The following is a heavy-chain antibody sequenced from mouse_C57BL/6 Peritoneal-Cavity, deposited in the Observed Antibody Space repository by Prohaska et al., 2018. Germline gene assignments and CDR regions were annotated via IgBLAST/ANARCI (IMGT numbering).Heavy chain of an antibody. D-gene: IGHD1-1*01. CDR3: MRYSRCWYFDV. V-gene: IGHV11-2*01. J-gene: IGHJ1*03. CDR1: GFTFCGFW. Sequence: EVQLLELGGRFVLSVRSRALSCEGPGFTFCGFWMSWVRQTPGKTLEWIGDINSDGSEINDAQYIKDRFTIFRDNDKSTLYLQMSNERTEDTATDFCMRYSRCWYFDVWGTGTTVTVSS. CDR2: INSDGSEI.